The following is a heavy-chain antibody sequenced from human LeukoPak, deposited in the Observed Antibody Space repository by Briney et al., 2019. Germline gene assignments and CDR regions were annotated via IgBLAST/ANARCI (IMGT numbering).Heavy chain of an antibody. V-gene: IGHV3-30*04. D-gene: IGHD3-3*01. CDR3: ARDFTPEWFDIH. CDR1: GLAFSSYS. J-gene: IGHJ4*02. CDR2: ISYDGSDE. Sequence: GGSLSLSCVASGLAFSSYSMHWVRQAPGKGLEWVGVISYDGSDEYYTDSVKGRFTISRDNSKNTVYLQMNSLRADDTAVYYCARDFTPEWFDIHWGQGTLVTVS.